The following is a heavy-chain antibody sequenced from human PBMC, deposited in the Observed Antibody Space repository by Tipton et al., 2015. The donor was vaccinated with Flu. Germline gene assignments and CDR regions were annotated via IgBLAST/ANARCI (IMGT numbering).Heavy chain of an antibody. CDR3: TRRLVED. V-gene: IGHV3-7*01. J-gene: IGHJ4*02. Sequence: LSLTCAASGFIFSDYWMAWVRQAPGKGLEWVANINYDGSTIYYVDSVKGRFTISRDNAKNSLYLQMNNLRAEDTAMYYCTRRLVEDWGQGTQVTVSS. CDR2: INYDGSTI. CDR1: GFIFSDYW.